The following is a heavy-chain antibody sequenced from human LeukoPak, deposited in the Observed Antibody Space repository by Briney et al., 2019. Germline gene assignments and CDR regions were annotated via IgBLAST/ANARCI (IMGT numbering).Heavy chain of an antibody. CDR3: ARVTSSGWYPTFDY. J-gene: IGHJ4*02. CDR2: IWYDGSNK. D-gene: IGHD6-19*01. Sequence: PGGSLRLSCAASGFTFSNYGMHWVSQAPGKGLEWVAVIWYDGSNKYYADSVKGRFTISRDNSKNTLYLQMNSLRAEDTAVYCCARVTSSGWYPTFDYWGQGTLVTVST. V-gene: IGHV3-33*01. CDR1: GFTFSNYG.